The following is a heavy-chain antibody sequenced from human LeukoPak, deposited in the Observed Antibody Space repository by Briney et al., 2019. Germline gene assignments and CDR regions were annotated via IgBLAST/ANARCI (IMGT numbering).Heavy chain of an antibody. V-gene: IGHV4-4*07. J-gene: IGHJ4*02. Sequence: SETLSLTCTVSGGSISNYYWSWIRQPAGKGLEWIGRIYTSGSTNYNPSLKSRVTMSVDTSKNQFSQKLSSVTAADTAVYYCARELDTAMVSGYFDYWGQGTLVTVSS. CDR1: GGSISNYY. D-gene: IGHD5-18*01. CDR3: ARELDTAMVSGYFDY. CDR2: IYTSGST.